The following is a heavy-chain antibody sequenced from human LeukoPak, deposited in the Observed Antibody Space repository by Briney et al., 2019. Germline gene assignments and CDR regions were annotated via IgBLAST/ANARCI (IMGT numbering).Heavy chain of an antibody. CDR3: ARGGYSSSWYYPFDY. V-gene: IGHV4-59*01. D-gene: IGHD6-13*01. CDR1: GGSISSYY. CDR2: IYYSGST. Sequence: SETLSLTCTVSGGSISSYYWSWIRQPPGKGLEWIGYIYYSGSTNYNPSLKSRVTIPVDTSKNQFSLKLSSVTAADTAVYYCARGGYSSSWYYPFDYWGQGTLVTVSS. J-gene: IGHJ4*02.